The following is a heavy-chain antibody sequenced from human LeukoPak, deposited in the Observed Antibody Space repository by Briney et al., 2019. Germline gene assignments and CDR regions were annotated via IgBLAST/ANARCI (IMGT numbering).Heavy chain of an antibody. CDR1: GYTFTSYD. J-gene: IGHJ4*02. D-gene: IGHD6-19*01. CDR2: MNPNSGNT. V-gene: IGHV1-8*03. Sequence: ASVKVSCKASGYTFTSYDINWVRQATGQGLEWMGWMNPNSGNTGYAQKFLGRVTITRNTSISTAYMELSSLRSEDTAMYYCARGSRRAVAAPFGYWGQGTLVTVSS. CDR3: ARGSRRAVAAPFGY.